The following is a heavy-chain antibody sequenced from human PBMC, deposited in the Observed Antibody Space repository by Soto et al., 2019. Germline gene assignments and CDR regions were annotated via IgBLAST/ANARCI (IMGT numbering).Heavy chain of an antibody. CDR2: TSYDGSNK. CDR1: GFTFRSYV. D-gene: IGHD3-16*01. Sequence: QVQLVESGGGVVQPGTSLRLSCVGSGFTFRSYVIHWVRQAPGKGLEWVVLTSYDGSNKDYGDSVKGRFTISRDNSRNTVDLQMDSLRREDTALYYCARWGTTGGLDVWGQGTLVSVSS. J-gene: IGHJ1*01. CDR3: ARWGTTGGLDV. V-gene: IGHV3-33*05.